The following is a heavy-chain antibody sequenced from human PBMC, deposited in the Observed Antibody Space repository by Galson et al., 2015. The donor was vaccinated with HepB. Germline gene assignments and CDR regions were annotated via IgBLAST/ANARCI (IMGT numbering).Heavy chain of an antibody. CDR2: IIPIFGTA. Sequence: SVKVSCKASGGTFSSYAISWVRQAPGQGLEWMGGIIPIFGTANYAQKFQGRVTITADESTSTAYMELSSLRSEDTAVYYCARDGSSGRDAWFDPWGQGTLVTVSS. V-gene: IGHV1-69*13. J-gene: IGHJ5*02. CDR1: GGTFSSYA. D-gene: IGHD6-19*01. CDR3: ARDGSSGRDAWFDP.